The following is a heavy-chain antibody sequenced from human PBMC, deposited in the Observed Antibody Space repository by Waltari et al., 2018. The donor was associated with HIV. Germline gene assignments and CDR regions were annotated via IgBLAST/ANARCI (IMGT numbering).Heavy chain of an antibody. CDR2: VESSGST. CDR1: GFTVSSNY. Sequence: EVQLVESGGGLVQHGGSLRLSCAASGFTVSSNYMSWVRQAPGKVLGWVAVVESSGSTECAKSVKGRFTISRDKSKNTLYRQRNSLRTEDTAVYYCASIADCGGDCYPRGMDVWGQGTTVTVSS. D-gene: IGHD2-21*02. J-gene: IGHJ6*02. CDR3: ASIADCGGDCYPRGMDV. V-gene: IGHV3-66*01.